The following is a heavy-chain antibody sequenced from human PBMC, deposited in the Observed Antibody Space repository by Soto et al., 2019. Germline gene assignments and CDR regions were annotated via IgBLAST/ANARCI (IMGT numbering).Heavy chain of an antibody. V-gene: IGHV1-3*01. Sequence: QVQLVQSGAEVKKPGASVKVPCKASGYTFTSYAMHWVRQAPGQRLEWMGWINAGNGNTKYSQKFQGRVTITRDTSESTAYMELSSLRSEDTAVYYCARGPNPYYFDYWGQGTLVTVSS. J-gene: IGHJ4*02. CDR1: GYTFTSYA. CDR3: ARGPNPYYFDY. CDR2: INAGNGNT.